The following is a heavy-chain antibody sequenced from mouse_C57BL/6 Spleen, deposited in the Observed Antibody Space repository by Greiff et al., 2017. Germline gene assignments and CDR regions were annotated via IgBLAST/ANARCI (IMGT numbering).Heavy chain of an antibody. V-gene: IGHV2-2*01. CDR2: IWSGGST. Sequence: VKLQESGPGLVQPSQSLSITCTVSGFSLTSYGVHWVRQSPGKGLEWLGVIWSGGSTDYNAAFISRLSISKDNSKSQVFFKMNSLQADVTAIYYCASYVKIPFAYWGQGTLVTVSA. CDR1: GFSLTSYG. J-gene: IGHJ3*01. CDR3: ASYVKIPFAY. D-gene: IGHD2-1*01.